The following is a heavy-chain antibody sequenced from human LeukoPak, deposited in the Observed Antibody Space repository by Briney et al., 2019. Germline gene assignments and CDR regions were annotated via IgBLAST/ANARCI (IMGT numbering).Heavy chain of an antibody. CDR2: IYYSGST. J-gene: IGHJ3*02. D-gene: IGHD2-21*02. CDR3: ARRGHIVVVTAKDAFDI. Sequence: SETLSLTCTVSGGSISSSGYYWGWIRQPPGKGLEWIGSIYYSGSTYYNPSLKSRVTISVDTSKNQFSLKLSSVTAADTAVYYCARRGHIVVVTAKDAFDIWGQGTMVTVSS. V-gene: IGHV4-39*01. CDR1: GGSISSSGYY.